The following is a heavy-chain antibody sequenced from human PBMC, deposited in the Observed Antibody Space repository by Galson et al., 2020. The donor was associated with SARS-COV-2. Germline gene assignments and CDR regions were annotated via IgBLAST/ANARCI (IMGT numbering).Heavy chain of an antibody. CDR1: GYTFTSYY. D-gene: IGHD3-3*01. CDR2: INPSGGST. CDR3: ARDRANIGAYYDFWGEYYYYGMDV. J-gene: IGHJ6*02. V-gene: IGHV1-46*01. Sequence: ASVKVSCKASGYTFTSYYMHWVRQAPGQGLEWMGIINPSGGSTSYAQKFQGRVTMTRDMSTSTVYMELSSLISEDTAVYYCARDRANIGAYYDFWGEYYYYGMDVWCQGTTVTVSS.